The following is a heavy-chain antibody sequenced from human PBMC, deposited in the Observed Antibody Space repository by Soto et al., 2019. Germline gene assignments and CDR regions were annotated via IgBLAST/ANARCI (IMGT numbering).Heavy chain of an antibody. CDR3: ARRYCSGGSCYSGFDY. D-gene: IGHD2-15*01. CDR1: GGSISSYF. Sequence: QVQLQESGPGLVKPSETLSLTCTVSGGSISSYFWSWIRQPPVKGLEWIGYIYYSGSTNYNPSLKSRVTMSVDTSENQFSLKLSSVTAADTALYYCARRYCSGGSCYSGFDYWGQGTLVTVSS. V-gene: IGHV4-59*01. J-gene: IGHJ4*02. CDR2: IYYSGST.